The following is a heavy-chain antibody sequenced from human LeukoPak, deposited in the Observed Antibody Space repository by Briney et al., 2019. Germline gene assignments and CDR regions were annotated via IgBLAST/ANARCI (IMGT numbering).Heavy chain of an antibody. J-gene: IGHJ4*02. Sequence: GGSLRLSCAASGFTFSSYGMHWVRQAPSKGLEWVAVIWYDGSNKYYADSVKGRFTISRDNSKNTLYLQMNSLRAEDTAVYYCAKSHLIAAADWGQGTLVTVSS. CDR2: IWYDGSNK. CDR3: AKSHLIAAAD. CDR1: GFTFSSYG. V-gene: IGHV3-30*02. D-gene: IGHD6-13*01.